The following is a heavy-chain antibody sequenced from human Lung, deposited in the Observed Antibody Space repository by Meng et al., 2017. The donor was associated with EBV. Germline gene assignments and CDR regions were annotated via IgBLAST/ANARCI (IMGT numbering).Heavy chain of an antibody. D-gene: IGHD1-7*01. Sequence: QVQWQESGPGLGKPSGTLSLTCTVSGDSISSDIWWSWVRQPPGKGLEWIGEVYHRGDTNYNPSLKSRVDISVDKSKNQFYLSLFSVTAADTAVYYCGRDQGRELINHWGQGTLVTVSS. J-gene: IGHJ4*02. CDR3: GRDQGRELINH. CDR2: VYHRGDT. CDR1: GDSISSDIW. V-gene: IGHV4-4*02.